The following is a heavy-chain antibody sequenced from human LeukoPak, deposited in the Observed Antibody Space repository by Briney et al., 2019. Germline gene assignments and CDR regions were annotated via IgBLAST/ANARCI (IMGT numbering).Heavy chain of an antibody. CDR1: GFTFSSYW. CDR2: IKEDGSEK. CDR3: VYGGSYYVA. J-gene: IGHJ5*02. D-gene: IGHD1-26*01. V-gene: IGHV3-7*01. Sequence: GGSLRLSCAASGFTFSSYWMHWVRQAPGTGLELVANIKEDGSEKYYVDSVKGRFTISRDNAKISLYLQMNSLRAEDTAVYYCVYGGSYYVAWGQGTLVTVSS.